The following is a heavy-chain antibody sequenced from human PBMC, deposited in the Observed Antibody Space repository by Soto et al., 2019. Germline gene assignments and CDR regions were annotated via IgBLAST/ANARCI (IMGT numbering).Heavy chain of an antibody. CDR1: GFTFSSYA. J-gene: IGHJ4*02. CDR2: ISGSGDST. CDR3: ARRGPGTYFDY. Sequence: EVQLLDSGGGLVQPGGSLRLSCAASGFTFSSYAMNWVRQAPGKGLEWVSVISGSGDSTYYADSVKGRFTISRDNSKNTLYLQMHSLRTEDTAVYYCARRGPGTYFDYLGQGTLVTVSS. D-gene: IGHD6-13*01. V-gene: IGHV3-23*01.